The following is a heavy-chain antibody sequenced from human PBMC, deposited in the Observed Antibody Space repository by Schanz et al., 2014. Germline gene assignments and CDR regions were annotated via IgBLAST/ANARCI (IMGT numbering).Heavy chain of an antibody. CDR3: ARDLTVDTGYVVHYYYYGMDV. D-gene: IGHD5-12*01. Sequence: QVHLVQSGAEVHKPGASLKISCKASGYTFTNFFLHWVRQAPGQGLEWMGRIIPILGIANYAQKLQGRVTMTTDTSTSTAYMELTSLRSEDTAVYFCARDLTVDTGYVVHYYYYGMDVWGQGTTVTVSS. V-gene: IGHV1-46*01. J-gene: IGHJ6*02. CDR1: GYTFTNFF. CDR2: IIPILGIA.